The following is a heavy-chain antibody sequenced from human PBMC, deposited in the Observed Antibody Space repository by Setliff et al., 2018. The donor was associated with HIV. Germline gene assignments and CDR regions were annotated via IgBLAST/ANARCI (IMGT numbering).Heavy chain of an antibody. Sequence: SETLSLTCTVSGGSISSGSDYWSWIRQPAGKGLEWIGQIHISGTTNYKPSLKSRVTISIDTSKHQFSLKLTSVTAADTALYPCARDVMEWFGNYFDNWGQGALVTVSS. CDR1: GGSISSGSDY. V-gene: IGHV4-61*09. CDR3: ARDVMEWFGNYFDN. D-gene: IGHD3-3*01. J-gene: IGHJ4*02. CDR2: IHISGTT.